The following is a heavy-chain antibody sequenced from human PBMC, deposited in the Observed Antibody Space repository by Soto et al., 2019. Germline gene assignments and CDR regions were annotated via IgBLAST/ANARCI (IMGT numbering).Heavy chain of an antibody. CDR2: INAGNGNT. V-gene: IGHV1-3*01. Sequence: QVQLVQSGAEVKKPGASVKVSCKASGYTFTSYAMHWVRQAPGQRLEWMGWINAGNGNTKYSQKFQGRVTITRDTSASTAYMELSSPRSEDTAVYYCARPRGHSSSWYEDYFDYWGQGTLVTVSS. J-gene: IGHJ4*02. CDR3: ARPRGHSSSWYEDYFDY. D-gene: IGHD6-13*01. CDR1: GYTFTSYA.